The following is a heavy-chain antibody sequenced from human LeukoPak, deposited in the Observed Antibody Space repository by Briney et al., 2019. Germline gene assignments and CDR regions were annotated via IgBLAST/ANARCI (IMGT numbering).Heavy chain of an antibody. D-gene: IGHD2-2*02. CDR2: ICTTGAS. V-gene: IGHV4-4*07. Sequence: SETLSLTCTVSSGSIRSYYWGWVRQPPGKGLEWIGRICTTGASQYNPSLKSRVTMSVDTSANQFSLNLRSVSAADTAVYYCGRQGYTASHYFLDYWSQGTLVAVS. CDR1: SGSIRSYY. J-gene: IGHJ4*02. CDR3: GRQGYTASHYFLDY.